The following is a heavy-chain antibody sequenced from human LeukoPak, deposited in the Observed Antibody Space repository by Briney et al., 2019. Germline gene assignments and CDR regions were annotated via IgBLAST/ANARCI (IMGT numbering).Heavy chain of an antibody. D-gene: IGHD2-21*01. CDR1: GYTFTGYY. CDR2: INPNSGGT. CDR3: AREGGGDTAGYYMDV. V-gene: IGHV1-2*06. Sequence: ASVKVSCKASGYTFTGYYMHWVRQAPGQGLELKGRINPNSGGTNYAQKFQGRVTMTRDTSISTAYMELSRLRSDDTAVYYCAREGGGDTAGYYMDVWGKGTTVTVSS. J-gene: IGHJ6*03.